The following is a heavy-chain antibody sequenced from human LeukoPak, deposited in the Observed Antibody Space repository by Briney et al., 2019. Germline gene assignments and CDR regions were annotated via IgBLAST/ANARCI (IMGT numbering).Heavy chain of an antibody. CDR2: IYDSGST. D-gene: IGHD3-10*01. Sequence: ASETLSLTCTVSGGSLSNHYWSWIRQPPGKGLEWIGHIYDSGSTTYNPSLKSRVTMSVDTSKNQFSLKLSSVTAADTAVYYCARGAVYYTMDVWGQGTTVTVSS. CDR1: GGSLSNHY. V-gene: IGHV4-59*11. CDR3: ARGAVYYTMDV. J-gene: IGHJ6*02.